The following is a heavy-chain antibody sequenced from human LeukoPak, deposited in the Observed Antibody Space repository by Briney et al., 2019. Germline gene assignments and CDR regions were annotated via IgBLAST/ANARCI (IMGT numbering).Heavy chain of an antibody. D-gene: IGHD3-3*01. CDR1: GYTFTSYV. J-gene: IGHJ4*02. V-gene: IGHV1-18*01. CDR2: ISPYNGNT. CDR3: AGGLGNDFWSSYRIDY. Sequence: ASVKVSCKVSGYTFTSYVISWVRQAPGQGLEWMGWISPYNGNTNYAQKPQGRVTMTRDTSTSTAYMELRRLRSDDPAVYYCAGGLGNDFWSSYRIDYWGQGTLVTVSS.